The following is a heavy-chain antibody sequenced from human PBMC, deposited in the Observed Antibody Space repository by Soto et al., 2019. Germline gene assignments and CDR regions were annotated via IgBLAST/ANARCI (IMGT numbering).Heavy chain of an antibody. D-gene: IGHD5-12*01. J-gene: IGHJ2*01. CDR3: AKGYSGYDPERPDTASGGYGYFDL. Sequence: EVQLLESGGGLVQPGGSLRLSCAASGFTFSSYAMSWVRQAPGKGLEWVSAISGSGGSTYYADSVKGRFTISRDNSKNTLYLQLNSLSAEGTAEYYCAKGYSGYDPERPDTASGGYGYFDLWGRGTLVNVSS. CDR1: GFTFSSYA. CDR2: ISGSGGST. V-gene: IGHV3-23*01.